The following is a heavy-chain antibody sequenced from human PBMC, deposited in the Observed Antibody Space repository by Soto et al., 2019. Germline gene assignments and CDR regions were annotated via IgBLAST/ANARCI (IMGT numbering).Heavy chain of an antibody. J-gene: IGHJ6*02. CDR1: GGSFSGYY. CDR2: INHSGST. Sequence: QVQLQHGGAGLLKPSETLSLTCAVYGGSFSGYYWSWIRQPPGKGLEWIGDINHSGSTNYNPSLKCKVTISVHSTMNDCSPRLSSVPAADRAVYDCVSSRHWSYYYGMDVWCQEGTVTVSS. V-gene: IGHV4-34*01. CDR3: VSSRHWSYYYGMDV.